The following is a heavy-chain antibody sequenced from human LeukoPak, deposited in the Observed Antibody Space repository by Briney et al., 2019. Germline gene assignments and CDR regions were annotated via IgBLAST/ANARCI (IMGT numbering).Heavy chain of an antibody. CDR3: AGDLRGLNYFDY. Sequence: GGSLRLSCAASGFTFSSYAMHWVRQAPGKGLEWVAVISYDGTNKYYADSVKGRFTISRDNSKNTLYLQMNSLRAEDTAMYYCAGDLRGLNYFDYWGQGTLVTVSS. J-gene: IGHJ4*02. D-gene: IGHD3-10*01. CDR2: ISYDGTNK. V-gene: IGHV3-30*04. CDR1: GFTFSSYA.